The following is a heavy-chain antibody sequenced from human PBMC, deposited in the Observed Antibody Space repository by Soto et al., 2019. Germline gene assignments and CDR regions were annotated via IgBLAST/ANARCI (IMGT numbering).Heavy chain of an antibody. CDR1: GFSFSNYN. Sequence: EVQLVESGGGPVRPGGSLRLSCVASGFSFSNYNMNWVRQAPGKGLEWVSYITDSSDTVHYADSVRGRFTISRDNAESSLYLQMNSLRDEDTAVYFCARDFGHGYYLDYWGRGTLVTVSS. D-gene: IGHD3-3*01. CDR2: ITDSSDTV. V-gene: IGHV3-48*02. CDR3: ARDFGHGYYLDY. J-gene: IGHJ4*02.